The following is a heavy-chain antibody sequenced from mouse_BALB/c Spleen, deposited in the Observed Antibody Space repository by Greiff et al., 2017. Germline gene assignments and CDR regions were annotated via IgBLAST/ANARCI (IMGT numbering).Heavy chain of an antibody. CDR2: INPNNGGT. CDR1: GYTFTEYT. Sequence: VQLKESGPELVKPGASVKISCKTSGYTFTEYTMHWVKQSHGKSLEWIGGINPNNGGTSYNQKFKGKATLTVDKSSSTAYMELRSLTSEDSAVYYCARSYGNYGAWFAYWGQGTLVTVSA. D-gene: IGHD2-1*01. V-gene: IGHV1-18*01. J-gene: IGHJ3*01. CDR3: ARSYGNYGAWFAY.